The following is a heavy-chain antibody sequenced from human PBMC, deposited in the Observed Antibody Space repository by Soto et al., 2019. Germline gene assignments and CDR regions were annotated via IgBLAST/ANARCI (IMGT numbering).Heavy chain of an antibody. Sequence: QVQLKESSPGLVKPSQTLSLTCSVSGGSIGSGDYYWSWVRQSPGKGLEWIGYIYYTGNTYYNPSLGSRVTFSVDTSQNQLSLRLSDVTVADTAVYYCARDSRRRADSGIRPVYYFDYWGQGTLVTVSS. CDR1: GGSIGSGDYY. CDR3: ARDSRRRADSGIRPVYYFDY. V-gene: IGHV4-30-4*01. J-gene: IGHJ4*02. CDR2: IYYTGNT. D-gene: IGHD1-26*01.